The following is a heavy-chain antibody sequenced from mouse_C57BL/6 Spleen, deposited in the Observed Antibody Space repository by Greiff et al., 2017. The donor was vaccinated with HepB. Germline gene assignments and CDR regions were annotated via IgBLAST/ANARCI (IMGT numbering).Heavy chain of an antibody. Sequence: QVHVKQPGAELVRPGTSVKLSCKASGYTFTSYWMHWVKQRPGQGLEWIGVIDPSDSYTNYNQKFKGKATLTVDTSSSTAYMQLSSLTSEDSAVYYCARRNYYGSSYERYFDVWGTGTTVTVSS. V-gene: IGHV1-59*01. CDR2: IDPSDSYT. D-gene: IGHD1-1*01. CDR3: ARRNYYGSSYERYFDV. J-gene: IGHJ1*03. CDR1: GYTFTSYW.